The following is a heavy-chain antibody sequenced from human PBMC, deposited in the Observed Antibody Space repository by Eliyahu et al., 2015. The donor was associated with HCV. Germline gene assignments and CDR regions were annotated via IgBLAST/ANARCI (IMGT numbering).Heavy chain of an antibody. CDR1: GYTFTAXY. CDR3: ARAMGYCSTTSCLYFDD. J-gene: IGHJ4*02. CDR2: IDPSSGDT. V-gene: IGHV1-2*02. D-gene: IGHD2-15*01. Sequence: QVQLVQSGAEVKKPGASVRVSCKTSGYTFTAXYLHWVRQAPGQGFEWMAWIDPSSGDTNYAQNLQGRVTVTRDSSIDTAFMELRGLTSDDTAFYYCARAMGYCSTTSCLYFDDWGQGTLVTVSS.